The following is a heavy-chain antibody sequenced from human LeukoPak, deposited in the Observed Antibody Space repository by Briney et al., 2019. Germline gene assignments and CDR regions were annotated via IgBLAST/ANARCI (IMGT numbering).Heavy chain of an antibody. J-gene: IGHJ4*02. CDR2: ISSSSYI. D-gene: IGHD3-10*01. CDR1: GFTFSSYS. V-gene: IGHV3-21*01. Sequence: GGSLRLSCAASGFTFSSYSMNWVRQAPGKGLEWVSSISSSSYIYYADSVKGRFTISRDNAKNSLYLQMNSLRAEDTAVYYCARDGPSNMVRGGYYFDYWGQGTLVTVSS. CDR3: ARDGPSNMVRGGYYFDY.